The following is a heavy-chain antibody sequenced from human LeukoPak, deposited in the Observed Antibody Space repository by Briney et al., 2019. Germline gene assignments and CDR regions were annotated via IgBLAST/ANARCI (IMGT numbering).Heavy chain of an antibody. Sequence: GGSLRLSCAVSGFTFSSYDMSWVRQAPGKGLEWVSAISGSGGSTYYADSVKGRFTISRDNSKSTLYLQMNSLRAEDTAVYYCAKDRHAPGRYCSSITCFPFDSWGQGTLVTVSS. CDR2: ISGSGGST. CDR3: AKDRHAPGRYCSSITCFPFDS. V-gene: IGHV3-23*01. J-gene: IGHJ5*01. CDR1: GFTFSSYD. D-gene: IGHD2-2*01.